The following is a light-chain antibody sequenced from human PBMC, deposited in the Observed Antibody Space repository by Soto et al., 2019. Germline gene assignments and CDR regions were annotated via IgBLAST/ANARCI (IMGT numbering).Light chain of an antibody. V-gene: IGKV1-5*01. J-gene: IGKJ1*01. Sequence: DIQMTQSPSTLSASVGDRVTITCRASQTVSSWLAWYQQKPGKAPKLLIYDVSSLESGVPSRFSGSGSGTAFTRTISSLQPDDFATYYCQQYYSYSRTCSQGTKVEVK. CDR2: DVS. CDR3: QQYYSYSRT. CDR1: QTVSSW.